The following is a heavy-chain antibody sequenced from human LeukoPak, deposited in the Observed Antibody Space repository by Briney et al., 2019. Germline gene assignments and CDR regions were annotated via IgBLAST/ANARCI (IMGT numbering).Heavy chain of an antibody. CDR3: ARQRYCSSSSCSDY. CDR1: GGSISGYY. V-gene: IGHV4-59*08. CDR2: VYYSGST. D-gene: IGHD2-2*01. Sequence: SETLSLTCTVSGGSISGYYWSWIRQPPGGGLEWIGSVYYSGSTSYNPSLKSRVTISVDTSKNHFSLKLSSVTAADTAVYYCARQRYCSSSSCSDYWGQGTLVTVSS. J-gene: IGHJ4*02.